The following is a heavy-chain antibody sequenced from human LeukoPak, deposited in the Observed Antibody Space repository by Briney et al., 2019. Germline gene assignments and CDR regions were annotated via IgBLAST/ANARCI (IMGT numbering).Heavy chain of an antibody. CDR1: GGSFRGYY. V-gene: IGHV4-34*01. CDR2: INLSGST. CDR3: ARGPKDVMVVTAFDI. D-gene: IGHD4/OR15-4a*01. J-gene: IGHJ3*02. Sequence: SETLSLTCAVYGGSFRGYYWSWIRQPPGKGLEWIGEINLSGSTNYNPSLKSRVTISVDTSKNQFSLKLSSVTAADTAVYYCARGPKDVMVVTAFDIWGQGTMVTVSS.